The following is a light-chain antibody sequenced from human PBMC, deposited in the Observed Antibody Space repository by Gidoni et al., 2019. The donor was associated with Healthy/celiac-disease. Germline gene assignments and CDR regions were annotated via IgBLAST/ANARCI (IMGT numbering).Light chain of an antibody. V-gene: IGLV6-57*01. J-gene: IGLJ3*02. CDR3: QSYDSSNLWV. CDR1: RGSIASNY. Sequence: NFMLTQPHSVSASPGKTVTISCTRSRGSIASNYVQWYQQRPGSSPTTVIYEDNQRPSGVPDRFSGSIDSSSNSASLTISGLKTEDEADYYCQSYDSSNLWVFGGGTKLTVL. CDR2: EDN.